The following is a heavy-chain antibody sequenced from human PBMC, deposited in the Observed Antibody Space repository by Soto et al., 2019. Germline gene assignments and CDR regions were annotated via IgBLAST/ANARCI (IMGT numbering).Heavy chain of an antibody. CDR2: IYYSGST. J-gene: IGHJ6*02. D-gene: IGHD3-22*01. V-gene: IGHV4-39*01. CDR1: GGSISSSSYY. CDR3: ARPRGENYYDSSGYYYYYYGMDV. Sequence: PSETLSLTCTVSGGSISSSSYYWGWIRQPPGKGLEWIGSIYYSGSTYYNPSLKSRVTKSVDTSKNQISLKLSTMTAADTALYFCARPRGENYYDSSGYYYYYYGMDVWGQGTTVT.